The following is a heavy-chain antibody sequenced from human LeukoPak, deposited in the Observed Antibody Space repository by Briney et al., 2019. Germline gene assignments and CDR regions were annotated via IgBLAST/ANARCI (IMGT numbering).Heavy chain of an antibody. V-gene: IGHV1-18*01. CDR3: ARSTYSRAWYSGDYFDY. CDR1: GYTFTSYG. Sequence: GASVKVSCKASGYTFTSYGISWVRQAPGQGLEWMGWISAYNGNTNYAQKLQGRVTMTTDTSTSTAYMELWSLRSDDTALYYCARSTYSRAWYSGDYFDYWGQGTLVTVSS. D-gene: IGHD6-19*01. CDR2: ISAYNGNT. J-gene: IGHJ4*02.